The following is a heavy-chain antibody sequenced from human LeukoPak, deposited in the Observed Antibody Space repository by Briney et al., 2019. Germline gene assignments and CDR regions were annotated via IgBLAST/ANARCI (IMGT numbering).Heavy chain of an antibody. CDR1: GVSFSGYY. V-gene: IGHV4-34*01. Sequence: SSETLSLTCAVYGVSFSGYYWSWIRQPPGKGLEWIGEINHSGSTNYNPSLKSRVTISVDTSKNQFSLKLSSVTAADTAVYYCARDPMFRGVIPRNYYYVMDGWGKGTTVTVSS. J-gene: IGHJ6*04. D-gene: IGHD3-10*01. CDR3: ARDPMFRGVIPRNYYYVMDG. CDR2: INHSGST.